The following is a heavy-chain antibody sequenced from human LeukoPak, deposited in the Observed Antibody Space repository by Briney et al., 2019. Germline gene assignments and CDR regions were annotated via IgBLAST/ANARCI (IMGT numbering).Heavy chain of an antibody. Sequence: PSETLSLTCTVSGGSINSYFWTWIRQPAGKGLEWIGRIYTGGSTNYNPSLKSRVTRSVDTSKNQFSLKLSSVTAADTAVYYCARQEGGIVGPYWGQGTLVTVSS. CDR2: IYTGGST. D-gene: IGHD1-26*01. V-gene: IGHV4-4*07. CDR1: GGSINSYF. CDR3: ARQEGGIVGPY. J-gene: IGHJ4*02.